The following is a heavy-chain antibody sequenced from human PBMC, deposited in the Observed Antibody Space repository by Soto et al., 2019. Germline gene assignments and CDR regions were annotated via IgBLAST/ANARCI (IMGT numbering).Heavy chain of an antibody. CDR1: GGSISSGGYY. Sequence: SETLSLTCTVSGGSISSGGYYWSWIRQHPGKGLEWIGYIYYSGSTYYNPSLKSRVTISVDTSKNQFSLKLSSVTAADTAVYYCARDRPSLDTETPSCYMDVWGKGTTVTVSS. CDR2: IYYSGST. CDR3: ARDRPSLDTETPSCYMDV. D-gene: IGHD5-18*01. V-gene: IGHV4-31*03. J-gene: IGHJ6*03.